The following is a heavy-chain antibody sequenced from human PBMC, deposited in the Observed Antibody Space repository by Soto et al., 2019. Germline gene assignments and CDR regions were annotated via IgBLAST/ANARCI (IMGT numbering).Heavy chain of an antibody. CDR1: GLSVSDNY. J-gene: IGHJ4*01. D-gene: IGHD2-21*01. V-gene: IGHV3-53*01. Sequence: SLRLSCGASGLSVSDNYMGWVRQAPGRGLEWVSVMYAGGDTQYADSVKGRFTISRDKSENTLYLQMNSLSDEDTGVYFCVSRIPSWVFDYWGLGTLVTVSS. CDR2: MYAGGDT. CDR3: VSRIPSWVFDY.